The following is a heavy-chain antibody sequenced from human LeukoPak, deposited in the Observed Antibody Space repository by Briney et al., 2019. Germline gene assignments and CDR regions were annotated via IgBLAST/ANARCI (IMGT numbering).Heavy chain of an antibody. V-gene: IGHV4-59*12. J-gene: IGHJ4*02. D-gene: IGHD5-12*01. CDR1: GDSIDSYY. CDR2: IYYRGTT. CDR3: ARLPRYGGYDHFDY. Sequence: SETLSLTCTVSGDSIDSYYWSWIRQPPGKGLEWIGYIYYRGTTSYNPFLKSRVTVSVDTSKNQFSLKLNSVTAADTAVYYCARLPRYGGYDHFDYWGQGILVIVSS.